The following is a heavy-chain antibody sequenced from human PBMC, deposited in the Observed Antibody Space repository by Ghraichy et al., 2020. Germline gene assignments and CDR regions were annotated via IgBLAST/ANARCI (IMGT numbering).Heavy chain of an antibody. CDR2: IWYDGSNK. J-gene: IGHJ3*02. CDR3: ARVSGATKGAFDI. CDR1: GFTFSSYG. D-gene: IGHD1-26*01. V-gene: IGHV3-33*01. Sequence: GGSLRLSCAASGFTFSSYGMHWVRQAPGKGLEWVAVIWYDGSNKYYADSVKGRFTISRDNSKNTLYLQMNSLRAEDTAVYYCARVSGATKGAFDIWGQGTMVTVSS.